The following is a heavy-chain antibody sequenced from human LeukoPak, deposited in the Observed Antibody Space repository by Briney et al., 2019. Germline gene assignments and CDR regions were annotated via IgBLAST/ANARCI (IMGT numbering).Heavy chain of an antibody. J-gene: IGHJ4*02. D-gene: IGHD3-9*01. CDR3: ASNILTGYYFDY. CDR1: GGSISSGSYY. V-gene: IGHV4-39*07. Sequence: PSETLSLTCTVSGGSISSGSYYWSWIRQPPGKGLEWIGSIYYSGSTYYNPSLKSRVTISVDTSKNQFSLKLSSVTAADTAVYYCASNILTGYYFDYWGQGTLVTVSS. CDR2: IYYSGST.